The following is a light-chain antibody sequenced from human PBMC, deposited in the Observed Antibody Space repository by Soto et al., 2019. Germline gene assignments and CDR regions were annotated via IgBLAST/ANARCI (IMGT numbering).Light chain of an antibody. J-gene: IGKJ4*01. V-gene: IGKV1-13*02. CDR2: GAS. CDR1: QGISSA. Sequence: AIQLTQSPSSLSASVGDRVTITCRASQGISSALAWYQQKPGKAPKLLIYGASTFDSGVPSRFSGSGSGSHFTLTISSLQPEHFATYYCPQFYSFNQLTFGGGTKVETK. CDR3: PQFYSFNQLT.